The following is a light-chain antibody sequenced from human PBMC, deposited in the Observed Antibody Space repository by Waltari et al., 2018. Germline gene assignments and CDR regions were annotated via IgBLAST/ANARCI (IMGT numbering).Light chain of an antibody. Sequence: QSVLTQPPSVSAAPGQKATISCSGRSPNIGNTYLPWYQQLPGTAPKLLIYDNNKRPSGIPDRFSGSKSGTSATLGITGLQTGDEADYYCGTWDSSLSAWVFGGGTKLTVL. CDR1: SPNIGNTY. V-gene: IGLV1-51*01. CDR3: GTWDSSLSAWV. CDR2: DNN. J-gene: IGLJ3*02.